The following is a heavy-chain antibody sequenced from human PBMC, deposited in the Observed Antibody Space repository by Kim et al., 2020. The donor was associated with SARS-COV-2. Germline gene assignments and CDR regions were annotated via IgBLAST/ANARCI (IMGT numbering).Heavy chain of an antibody. J-gene: IGHJ4*02. D-gene: IGHD3-10*01. CDR3: ARVGYTRITQNLPNY. CDR2: ISSSSSTI. V-gene: IGHV3-48*04. Sequence: GGSLRLSCAASGFTFSSYSMNWVRQAPGKGLEWVSYISSSSSTIYYADSVKGRFTISRDNAKNSLYLQMNSLRAEDTAVYYCARVGYTRITQNLPNYWGQGTLVTVSS. CDR1: GFTFSSYS.